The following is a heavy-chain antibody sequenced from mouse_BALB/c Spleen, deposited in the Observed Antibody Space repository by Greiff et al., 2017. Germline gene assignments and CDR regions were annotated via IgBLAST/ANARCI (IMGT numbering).Heavy chain of an antibody. D-gene: IGHD2-10*02. CDR3: ARGGLYGPLAWFAY. CDR2: ILPGSGST. V-gene: IGHV1-9*01. J-gene: IGHJ3*01. CDR1: GYTFSSYW. Sequence: QVQLKESGAELMKPGASVKISCKATGYTFSSYWIEWVKQRPGHGLEWIGEILPGSGSTNYNEKFKGKATFTADTSSNTAYMQLSSLTSEDSAVYYCARGGLYGPLAWFAYWGQGTLVTVSA.